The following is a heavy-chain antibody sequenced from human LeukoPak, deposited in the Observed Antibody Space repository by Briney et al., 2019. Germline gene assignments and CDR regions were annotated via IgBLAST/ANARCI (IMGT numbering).Heavy chain of an antibody. V-gene: IGHV1-18*01. CDR2: ISAYNGNT. CDR3: ARQSYVWGSYRPDDAFDI. Sequence: ASVKVSCKASGYTFTRYGISWVRQAPGQGLEWMGWISAYNGNTNYVQKLQGRVIMTTDTSTSTAYMELRSLRSDDTAVYYCARQSYVWGSYRPDDAFDIWGQGTMVTVSS. J-gene: IGHJ3*02. CDR1: GYTFTRYG. D-gene: IGHD3-16*02.